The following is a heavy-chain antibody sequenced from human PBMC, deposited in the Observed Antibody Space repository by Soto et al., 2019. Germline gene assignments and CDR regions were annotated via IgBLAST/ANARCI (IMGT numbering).Heavy chain of an antibody. CDR1: GFTFSSYG. CDR2: IWYDGSNK. Sequence: QVQLVESGGGVVQPGRSLRLSCAASGFTFSSYGMHWVRQAPGKGLEWVAVIWYDGSNKYYADSVKGRFTISRDKSKNTLYRQMNRQRAEDTAVYYCARDDYYGSRSSPRGWFDPWGQGTLVTVSP. V-gene: IGHV3-33*01. CDR3: ARDDYYGSRSSPRGWFDP. J-gene: IGHJ5*02. D-gene: IGHD3-10*01.